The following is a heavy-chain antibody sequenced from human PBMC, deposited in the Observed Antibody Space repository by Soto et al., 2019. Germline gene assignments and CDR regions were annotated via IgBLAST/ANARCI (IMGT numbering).Heavy chain of an antibody. CDR3: ARSTYHFWSGHIGISSYYYYGMDV. V-gene: IGHV1-69*13. CDR1: GGTFSSYA. J-gene: IGHJ6*02. Sequence: SVKVSCKASGGTFSSYAISWVRQAPGQGLEWMGGIIPIFGTANYAQKFQGRVTITADESTSTAYMELSSLRSEDTVVYYCARSTYHFWSGHIGISSYYYYGMDVWGQGTTVTVSS. D-gene: IGHD3-3*02. CDR2: IIPIFGTA.